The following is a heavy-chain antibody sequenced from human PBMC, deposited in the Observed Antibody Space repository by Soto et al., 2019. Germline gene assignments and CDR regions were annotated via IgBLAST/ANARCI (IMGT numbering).Heavy chain of an antibody. D-gene: IGHD2-15*01. CDR3: AIGRCSGGSCYPPEAFDI. J-gene: IGHJ3*02. CDR1: GYTFTSYY. V-gene: IGHV1-46*03. CDR2: INPSGGST. Sequence: GASVKVSCKASGYTFTSYYMHWVRQAPGQGLEWMGIINPSGGSTSYAQKFQGRVTMTRDTSTSTVYMELSSLRSEDTAVYYCAIGRCSGGSCYPPEAFDIWGQGTMVTVS.